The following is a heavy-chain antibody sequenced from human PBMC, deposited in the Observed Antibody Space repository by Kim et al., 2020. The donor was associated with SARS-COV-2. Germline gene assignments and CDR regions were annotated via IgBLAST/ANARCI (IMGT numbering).Heavy chain of an antibody. CDR1: GFTFSSYA. J-gene: IGHJ4*02. CDR2: ISGSGGST. D-gene: IGHD3-16*02. V-gene: IGHV3-23*01. CDR3: AKDYYDYVWGRYRLFHYFDY. Sequence: GGSLRLSCAASGFTFSSYAMSWVRQAPGKGLEWVSAISGSGGSTYYADSVKGRFTISRDNSKNTLYLQMNSLRAEDTAVYYCAKDYYDYVWGRYRLFHYFDYWGQGTLGTVSS.